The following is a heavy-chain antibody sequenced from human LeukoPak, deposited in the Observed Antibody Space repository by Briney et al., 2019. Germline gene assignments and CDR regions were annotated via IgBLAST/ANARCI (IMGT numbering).Heavy chain of an antibody. V-gene: IGHV3-23*01. CDR2: ISGSGDNT. D-gene: IGHD3-22*01. CDR3: AKGSYYDSSGSFYFDY. J-gene: IGHJ4*02. CDR1: GFTFSSYA. Sequence: GGSLRLSCAASGFTFSSYAMGWIRQAPGKGLEWVSGISGSGDNTYYADSVKGRFTISRDNSKNTLYVQVNSLGTEDTAAYYCAKGSYYDSSGSFYFDYWGQGTLVTVSS.